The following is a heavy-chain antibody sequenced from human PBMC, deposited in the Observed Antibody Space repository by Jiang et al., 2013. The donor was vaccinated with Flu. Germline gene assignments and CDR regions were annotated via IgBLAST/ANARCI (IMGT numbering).Heavy chain of an antibody. CDR3: AKEADDYGDYRGVFDY. CDR1: GFTFSSYA. Sequence: GFTFSSYAMSWVRQAPGKGLEWVSAISGSGGSTYYADSVKGRFTISRDNSKNTLYLQMNSLRAEDTAVYYCAKEADDYGDYRGVFDYWGQGTLVTVSS. J-gene: IGHJ4*02. V-gene: IGHV3-23*01. D-gene: IGHD4-17*01. CDR2: ISGSGGST.